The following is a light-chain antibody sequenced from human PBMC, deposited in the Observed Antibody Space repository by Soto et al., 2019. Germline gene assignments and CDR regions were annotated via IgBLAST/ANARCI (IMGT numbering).Light chain of an antibody. CDR2: GAS. CDR3: QQYNDWPPVT. Sequence: EIVMTQSPATLSVSPGERATLSCRASKSVSRNLAWYQQKPGQAPRLLIHGASTRATGIPARFSGSGSGTEFTLTISILQSEDFAVYFCQQYNDWPPVTFGGGTKVDIK. CDR1: KSVSRN. V-gene: IGKV3-15*01. J-gene: IGKJ4*01.